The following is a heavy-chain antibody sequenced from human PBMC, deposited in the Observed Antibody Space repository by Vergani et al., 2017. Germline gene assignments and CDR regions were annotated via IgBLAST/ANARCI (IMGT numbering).Heavy chain of an antibody. V-gene: IGHV4-38-2*01. CDR2: IYHNGST. J-gene: IGHJ6*02. Sequence: QVQLQESGPGLVKPSETLSLTCAVSGYSISSTYYWGWIRQPPGKGLEWIGSIYHNGSTYNNPSLKSRVTKSVDTSKNQFSLKLSAVTAADTAVYYWARHRGDNDRGGMEVWGQGTTVTVSS. D-gene: IGHD2-21*02. CDR3: ARHRGDNDRGGMEV. CDR1: GYSISSTYY.